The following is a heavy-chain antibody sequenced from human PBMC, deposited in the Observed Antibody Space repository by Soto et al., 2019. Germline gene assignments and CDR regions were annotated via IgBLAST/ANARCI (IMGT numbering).Heavy chain of an antibody. V-gene: IGHV1-69*13. CDR2: IIPIFGTA. CDR1: GGTFSSYA. D-gene: IGHD3-22*01. Sequence: SVKVSCKASGGTFSSYAISWVRQAPGQGLEWMGGIIPIFGTANYAQKFQGRVTITADESTTTAYMELSSLRSEDTAVYYCARDLKRYYDSSGYGYYYYGMDVWGQGTTVTDSS. CDR3: ARDLKRYYDSSGYGYYYYGMDV. J-gene: IGHJ6*02.